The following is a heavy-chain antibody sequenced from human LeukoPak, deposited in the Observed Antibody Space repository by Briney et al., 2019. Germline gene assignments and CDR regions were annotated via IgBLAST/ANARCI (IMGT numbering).Heavy chain of an antibody. CDR2: IYQDGGER. Sequence: GGSLRLSSAASGFTFSSHWMAWVREAPGKGVGWVANIYQDGGERYYVDSVKGRFTISRDNAKNSLSLQMNSLRAEDTAVYYCARGYFYDSSGPNYYYYYYMDVWGKGTTVTVSS. V-gene: IGHV3-7*01. CDR1: GFTFSSHW. CDR3: ARGYFYDSSGPNYYYYYYMDV. D-gene: IGHD3-22*01. J-gene: IGHJ6*03.